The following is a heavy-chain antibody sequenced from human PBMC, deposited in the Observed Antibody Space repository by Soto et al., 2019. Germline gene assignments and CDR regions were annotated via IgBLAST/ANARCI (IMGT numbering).Heavy chain of an antibody. V-gene: IGHV3-20*04. CDR1: GFTFDDYG. J-gene: IGHJ5*02. Sequence: PGGSLRLSCAASGFTFDDYGMSWARQAPGKGLEWVSGVNWNGGSTGYADSVKGRFTISRDNAKNSLYLQMNSLRAEDTAVYYCARVVTLVYDSSGYYYNWFDPWGQGTLVTVSS. CDR2: VNWNGGST. CDR3: ARVVTLVYDSSGYYYNWFDP. D-gene: IGHD3-22*01.